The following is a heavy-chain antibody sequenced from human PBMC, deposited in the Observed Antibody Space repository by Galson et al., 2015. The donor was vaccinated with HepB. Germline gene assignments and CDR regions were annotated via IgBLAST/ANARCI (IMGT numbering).Heavy chain of an antibody. J-gene: IGHJ4*02. V-gene: IGHV1-18*01. CDR3: ASSAAERLPPDQDDYFDY. CDR1: GYTFTRYG. Sequence: SVKVSCKASGYTFTRYGISWVRQAPGQGLEWMGWISAYNGNTNYAQKLQGRVTMTTDTSTSTAYMELRSLRSDDTAVYYCASSAAERLPPDQDDYFDYWGQGTLVTVSS. D-gene: IGHD6-13*01. CDR2: ISAYNGNT.